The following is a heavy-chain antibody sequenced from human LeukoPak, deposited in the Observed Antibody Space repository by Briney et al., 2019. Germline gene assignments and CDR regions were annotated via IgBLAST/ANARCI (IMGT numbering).Heavy chain of an antibody. V-gene: IGHV5-51*01. CDR2: IYLGDSET. CDR1: GYSFSTHW. J-gene: IGHJ4*02. Sequence: GESLKISCKGSGYSFSTHWIAWVRQMPGKGLEWMGIIYLGDSETKYRPSFQGQVTISVDKSIRTAFLQWSSLKASDTAMYYCARLACSSTSCHSGSSYYFDYWGQGTLVTVSS. CDR3: ARLACSSTSCHSGSSYYFDY. D-gene: IGHD2-2*02.